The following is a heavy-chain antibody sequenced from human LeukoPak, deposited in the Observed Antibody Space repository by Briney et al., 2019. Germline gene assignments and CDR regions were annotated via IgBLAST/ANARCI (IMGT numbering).Heavy chain of an antibody. D-gene: IGHD3-22*01. CDR3: AKADSYYDSSGYLD. Sequence: PGGTLRLSCAASGFTFSGYGMSWVRQAPGKGLEWVSATSGSGGSTYYADSVKGRFTISRDNSKNTLYLQMNSLRAEDTAVYYCAKADSYYDSSGYLDWGQGTLVTVSS. J-gene: IGHJ4*02. V-gene: IGHV3-23*01. CDR2: TSGSGGST. CDR1: GFTFSGYG.